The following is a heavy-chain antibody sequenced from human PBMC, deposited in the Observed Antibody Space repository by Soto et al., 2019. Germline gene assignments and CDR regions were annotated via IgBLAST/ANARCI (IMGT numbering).Heavy chain of an antibody. D-gene: IGHD2-2*01. J-gene: IGHJ5*02. V-gene: IGHV2-5*02. CDR3: AQSSDVVPAEPSFDP. CDR1: GFSLSTSGVA. Sequence: GSGPTLVNPTQTLTLTCTFSGFSLSTSGVAVGWIRQPPGKALEWLALIYWDDDKRYSPSLKSRLTITKDTSKNQVVLTMTNMDPVDTATYYCAQSSDVVPAEPSFDPWGQGTLVTVSS. CDR2: IYWDDDK.